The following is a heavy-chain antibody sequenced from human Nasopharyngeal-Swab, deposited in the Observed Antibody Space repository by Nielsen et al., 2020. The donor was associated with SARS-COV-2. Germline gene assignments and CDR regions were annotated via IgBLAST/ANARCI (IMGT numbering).Heavy chain of an antibody. D-gene: IGHD5-12*01. V-gene: IGHV1-69*10. CDR1: GDTFTNSA. J-gene: IGHJ4*02. Sequence: SVKVSCKTSGDTFTNSAISWVRQAPGQGLEWMGGIVPALGLPNYAQKFRGRVTISADRSTTTSYLELSSLRSADTAIYYCAREGEYGAYDAPDYWGQGTLVTVSS. CDR3: AREGEYGAYDAPDY. CDR2: IVPALGLP.